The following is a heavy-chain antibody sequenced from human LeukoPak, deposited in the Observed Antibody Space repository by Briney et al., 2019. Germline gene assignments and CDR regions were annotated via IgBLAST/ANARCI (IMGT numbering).Heavy chain of an antibody. D-gene: IGHD3-3*02. Sequence: GGSLRLSCAASGFTVSTKYMNWVRQAPGKGLEWVSIIYSGATTYYADSVKGRFTISRDTSKSTLSLQMNSLRAEDTAVYFCARVGDHFHWNLDLWGRGTLVSVSS. CDR3: ARVGDHFHWNLDL. CDR1: GFTVSTKY. V-gene: IGHV3-53*01. CDR2: IYSGATT. J-gene: IGHJ2*01.